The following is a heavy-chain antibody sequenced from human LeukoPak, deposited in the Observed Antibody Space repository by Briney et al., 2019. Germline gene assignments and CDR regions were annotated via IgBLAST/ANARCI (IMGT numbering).Heavy chain of an antibody. J-gene: IGHJ4*02. CDR1: GFTFSSYA. D-gene: IGHD2-15*01. V-gene: IGHV3-23*01. CDR2: ISGSGSST. CDR3: AKGGYCSGGSCYGWDY. Sequence: GKSLTLSCAASGFTFSSYAMSWVRQAPGKGLEWDSAISGSGSSTYYADSVKGRFTISRDNSKNTLYLQMNSLRAEDTAVYFCAKGGYCSGGSCYGWDYWGQGTLVTVSS.